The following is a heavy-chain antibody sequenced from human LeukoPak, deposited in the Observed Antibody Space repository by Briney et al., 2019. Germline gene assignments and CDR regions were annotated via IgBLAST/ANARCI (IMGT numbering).Heavy chain of an antibody. CDR2: ISNSSVYI. CDR3: ARDDLRDGAFDI. CDR1: GFTFSKYQ. J-gene: IGHJ3*02. Sequence: GGSWRLSCTASGFTFSKYQMNWVRQAPGKGLNWVSFISNSSVYIHYADSVKGRFTISRDNGKNSLYLQMSSLTAEDTALFYCARDDLRDGAFDIWGQGTMVTVSS. V-gene: IGHV3-21*04.